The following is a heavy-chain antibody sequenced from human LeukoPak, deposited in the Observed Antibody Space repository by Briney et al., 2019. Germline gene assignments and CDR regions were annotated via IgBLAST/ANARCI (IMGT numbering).Heavy chain of an antibody. CDR3: ARDGLSYTNPNNWFDP. D-gene: IGHD2-2*02. Sequence: ASVKVSCEASGYPFTSYYINWVRRAPGQGLEWMGWISAYNGDTNYAQNLQGRVTMTTDTSTDTAYMELRSLRSDDTAVYYCARDGLSYTNPNNWFDPWGQGTLVTVSS. CDR2: ISAYNGDT. J-gene: IGHJ5*02. CDR1: GYPFTSYY. V-gene: IGHV1-18*01.